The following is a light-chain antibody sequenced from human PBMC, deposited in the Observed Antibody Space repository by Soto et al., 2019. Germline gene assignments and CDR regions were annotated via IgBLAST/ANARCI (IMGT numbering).Light chain of an antibody. CDR2: AAS. Sequence: DIQMTQSPSSLSASVGDRVTITCRASQGLGNNLAWYQQKPGKGPELLIYAASSLQSGVPSRFSGSGSGTDFTLTISSRQSEDVATYYCQKYNNAPYTFGPGTKVDIK. V-gene: IGKV1-27*01. CDR3: QKYNNAPYT. J-gene: IGKJ3*01. CDR1: QGLGNN.